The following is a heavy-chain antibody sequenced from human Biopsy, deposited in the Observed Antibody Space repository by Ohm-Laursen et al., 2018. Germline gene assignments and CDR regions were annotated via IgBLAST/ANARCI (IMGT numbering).Heavy chain of an antibody. CDR2: ISSSSGTR. CDR1: GFTFSHHS. V-gene: IGHV3-48*01. CDR3: ARGPSGVATIG. Sequence: LSLTCAVSGFTFSHHSMNWVRQAPGKGLEWISYISSSSGTRYHADSVNGRFNISRDNAKNSLYLQMNSLRVEDTAIYYCARGPSGVATIGRGQGTLVTVSS. J-gene: IGHJ4*02. D-gene: IGHD5-24*01.